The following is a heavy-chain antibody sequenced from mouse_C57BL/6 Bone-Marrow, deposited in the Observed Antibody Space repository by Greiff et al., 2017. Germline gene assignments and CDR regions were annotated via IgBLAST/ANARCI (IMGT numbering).Heavy chain of an antibody. CDR2: ISHSGST. Sequence: EVQLQQSGPGLAKPSQSLSLTCSVTGYSITSDYWNWIRQFPGNKLEYMGYISHSGSTYYNPTLKSRISITRETSKNQYYLQLNSVTTEDTAAYYCARWNGYEGFAYWGQGTLVTVSA. J-gene: IGHJ3*01. CDR3: ARWNGYEGFAY. CDR1: GYSITSDY. V-gene: IGHV3-8*01. D-gene: IGHD2-2*01.